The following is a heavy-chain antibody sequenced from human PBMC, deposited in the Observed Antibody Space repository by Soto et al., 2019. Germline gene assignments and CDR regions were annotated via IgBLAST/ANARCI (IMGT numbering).Heavy chain of an antibody. CDR3: AVVGLSDLYAFDI. CDR1: GYTFTSYG. CDR2: ISAYNGNT. V-gene: IGHV1-18*01. J-gene: IGHJ3*02. Sequence: ASVKVSCKASGYTFTSYGISWVRQAPGQGLEWMGWISAYNGNTNYAQKLQGKITMTTNTSTSTAYMEMRSLRTDDTAVYYCAVVGLSDLYAFDIWGQGTMVTVSS.